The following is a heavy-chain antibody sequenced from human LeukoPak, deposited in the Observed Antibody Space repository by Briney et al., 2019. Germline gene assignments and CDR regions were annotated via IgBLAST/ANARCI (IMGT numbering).Heavy chain of an antibody. CDR3: ARDLRPGWFGEDAFDI. J-gene: IGHJ3*02. CDR1: GYTFTGYY. Sequence: GASVKVSCKASGYTFTGYYMHWVRQAPGQGLEWMGWINPNSGGTNYAQKFQGRVTMTRDTSISTAYMELSRLRSDDTAVYYCARDLRPGWFGEDAFDIWGQGTMVTVSS. CDR2: INPNSGGT. V-gene: IGHV1-2*02. D-gene: IGHD3-10*01.